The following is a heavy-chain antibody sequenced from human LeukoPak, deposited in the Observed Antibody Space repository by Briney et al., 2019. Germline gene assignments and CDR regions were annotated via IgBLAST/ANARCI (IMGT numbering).Heavy chain of an antibody. CDR2: IIPIFGTA. D-gene: IGHD5-24*01. Sequence: ASVKVSCKASGGTFSSYAISWVRQAPGQGLEWMGGIIPIFGTANYAQKFQGRVTITADESTSIAYMELSSLRSEDTAVYYCARLVEMATITKVYWGQGTLVTVSS. V-gene: IGHV1-69*13. J-gene: IGHJ4*02. CDR1: GGTFSSYA. CDR3: ARLVEMATITKVY.